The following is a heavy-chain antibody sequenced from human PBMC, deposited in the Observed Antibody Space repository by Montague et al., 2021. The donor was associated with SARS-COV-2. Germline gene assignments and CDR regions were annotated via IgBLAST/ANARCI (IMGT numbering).Heavy chain of an antibody. V-gene: IGHV4-59*12. CDR1: GGSISTYY. J-gene: IGHJ2*01. CDR3: ARDGYNAHQNYWYFDL. Sequence: SETLSLTCTVSGGSISTYYWSWIRQPPGKGLEWIGYIYCSGSTNXXPSLKSRVTISVDTSKNQFSLKLSSATAADTAVYYCARDGYNAHQNYWYFDLWGRGTLVTVSS. CDR2: IYCSGST. D-gene: IGHD5-24*01.